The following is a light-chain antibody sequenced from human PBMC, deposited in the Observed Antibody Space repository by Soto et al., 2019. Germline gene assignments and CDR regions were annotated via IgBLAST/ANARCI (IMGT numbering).Light chain of an antibody. Sequence: IMLTHSLGTVSLPPDERATLSCRASESVSSSYLAWYQQKPGQAPRLLIYGASSRATGIPDRFSGSGSGTDFTLTISRLEPEDFAVHYCKQYGSSPSWTFGQGTKVDIK. V-gene: IGKV3-20*01. J-gene: IGKJ1*01. CDR3: KQYGSSPSWT. CDR1: ESVSSSY. CDR2: GAS.